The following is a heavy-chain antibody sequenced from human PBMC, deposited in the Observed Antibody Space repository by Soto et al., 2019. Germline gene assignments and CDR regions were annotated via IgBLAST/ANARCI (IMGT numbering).Heavy chain of an antibody. D-gene: IGHD2-2*01. CDR3: ARELGYCSSTSCSNYYYYGMDV. CDR1: GFTFSSYS. Sequence: LRLSCAASGFTFSSYSMNWVRQAPGKGLEWVSSISSSSSYIYYADSVKGRFTISRDNAKNSLYLQMNSLRAEDTAVYYCARELGYCSSTSCSNYYYYGMDVWGQGTTVTVSS. J-gene: IGHJ6*02. V-gene: IGHV3-21*01. CDR2: ISSSSSYI.